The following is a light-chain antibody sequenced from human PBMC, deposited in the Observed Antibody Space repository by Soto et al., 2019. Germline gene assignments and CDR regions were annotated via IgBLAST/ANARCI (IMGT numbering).Light chain of an antibody. V-gene: IGLV2-11*01. CDR1: SSDVGGYNY. CDR3: CSYAGSYTYV. Sequence: QSALTQPRSVSGSPGQSVTISCTGTSSDVGGYNYVSWHQQHPVKAPKLMIYDVSKRPSGVPDRFSGSKSGNTASLTISGLQAEDEADYYCCSYAGSYTYVFGTGTQLTVL. CDR2: DVS. J-gene: IGLJ1*01.